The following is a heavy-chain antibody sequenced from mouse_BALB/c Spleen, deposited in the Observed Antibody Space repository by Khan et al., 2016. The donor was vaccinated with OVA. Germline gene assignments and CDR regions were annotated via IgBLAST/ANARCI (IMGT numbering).Heavy chain of an antibody. D-gene: IGHD4-1*01. CDR2: IYPGSDST. CDR1: GYTFTDYV. V-gene: IGHV1-77*01. CDR3: ARAGWDVFAY. J-gene: IGHJ3*01. Sequence: QVQLQQSGPELVKPGASVKMSCKASGYTFTDYVMNWVKQRNGQGLEWIGQIYPGSDSTYYNEKFKGKATLTADRSSSTAYMQVSNLTSWYSAFYFCARAGWDVFAYWGQGTLVTVSA.